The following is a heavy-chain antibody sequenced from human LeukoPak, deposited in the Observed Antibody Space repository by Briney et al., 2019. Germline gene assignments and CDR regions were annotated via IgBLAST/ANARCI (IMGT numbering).Heavy chain of an antibody. CDR3: ARRIVNTAVPGTFGY. CDR1: GGSLSGFY. V-gene: IGHV4-34*01. D-gene: IGHD6-19*01. J-gene: IGHJ4*02. CDR2: INHSGST. Sequence: SETLSLTCAVYGGSLSGFYWSWIRQPPGKGLEWIGDINHSGSTNYNPSLKSRVTISVDTSKNQFSMHLSSVTAADTAVYYCARRIVNTAVPGTFGYWGQGTLVTVSS.